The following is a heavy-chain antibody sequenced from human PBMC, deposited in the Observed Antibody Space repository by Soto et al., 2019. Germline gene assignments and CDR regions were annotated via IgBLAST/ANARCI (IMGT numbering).Heavy chain of an antibody. CDR2: IYHSGST. CDR1: GGSISSGGYS. CDR3: ARVVPAANLYRFDP. V-gene: IGHV4-30-2*01. J-gene: IGHJ5*02. Sequence: SETLSLTCAVSGGSISSGGYSWSWIRQPPGKGLEWIGYIYHSGSTYYNPSLKSRVTISVDRSKNQFSLKLSSVTAADTAVYYCARVVPAANLYRFDPWGQGTLANVSS. D-gene: IGHD2-2*01.